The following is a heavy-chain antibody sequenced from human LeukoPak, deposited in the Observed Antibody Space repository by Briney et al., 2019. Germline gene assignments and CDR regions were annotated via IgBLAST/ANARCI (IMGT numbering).Heavy chain of an antibody. Sequence: ASVKVSCEASGYTFTGYYMHWVRQAPGQGLEWMGWINPKSGGTNYGQKFQGRVTMTSDTSTSTAYMELSRLRSDDTAVYYCARARGEVVPAAEGFDPWGQGTLVTVSS. D-gene: IGHD2-2*01. CDR1: GYTFTGYY. V-gene: IGHV1-2*02. CDR3: ARARGEVVPAAEGFDP. CDR2: INPKSGGT. J-gene: IGHJ5*02.